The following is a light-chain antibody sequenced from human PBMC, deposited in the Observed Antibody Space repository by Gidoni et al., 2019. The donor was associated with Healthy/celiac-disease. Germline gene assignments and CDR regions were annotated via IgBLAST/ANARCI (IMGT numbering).Light chain of an antibody. Sequence: DIQMTQSPSTLSASVGDRVTITCRASQSISIWLAWYQQKPGKAPKLLIYDASSLESGVPSRFSGSGSETEFTLTSSSLQPDDFANYYCQQYNSYSTFGQGTKVEIK. J-gene: IGKJ1*01. CDR2: DAS. V-gene: IGKV1-5*01. CDR1: QSISIW. CDR3: QQYNSYST.